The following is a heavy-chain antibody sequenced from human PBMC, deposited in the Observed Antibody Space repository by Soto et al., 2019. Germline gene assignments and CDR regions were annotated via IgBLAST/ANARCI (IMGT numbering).Heavy chain of an antibody. CDR3: ASIVANYYYGMDV. CDR2: ISYDGSNE. D-gene: IGHD5-12*01. J-gene: IGHJ6*02. V-gene: IGHV3-30*03. Sequence: GGSLRLSCEASGHNFNRNGMHWVRQAPGKGLEWVALISYDGSNEFYTDSVKGRFTISRDNLKNTLYLQMNSLRPEDTAVYYCASIVANYYYGMDVWGQGTTVTVSS. CDR1: GHNFNRNG.